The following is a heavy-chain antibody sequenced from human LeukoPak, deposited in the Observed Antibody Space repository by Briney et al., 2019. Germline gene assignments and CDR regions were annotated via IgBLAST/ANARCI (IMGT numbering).Heavy chain of an antibody. D-gene: IGHD4-23*01. CDR1: GGTFSSYA. CDR2: IIPILGIA. J-gene: IGHJ4*02. Sequence: SVKVSCKASGGTFSSYAISWVRQAPGQGLEWMGRIIPILGIANYAQKFQGRVTITADKSTSTAYMELSSLRSEDTAMYYCARESYSGNPYFDYWGQGTLVTVSS. CDR3: ARESYSGNPYFDY. V-gene: IGHV1-69*04.